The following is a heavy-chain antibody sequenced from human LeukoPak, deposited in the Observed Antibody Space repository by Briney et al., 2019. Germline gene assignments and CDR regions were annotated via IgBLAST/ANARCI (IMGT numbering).Heavy chain of an antibody. J-gene: IGHJ5*02. V-gene: IGHV3-20*04. CDR2: IDWKGRPT. CDR1: GFSFDDYD. Sequence: GGSLRLSCAASGFSFDDYDMAWLRHAPGKGLEWVPDIDWKGRPTSYADSVKGRFTISRDNAKKSLYLQMDSLRAEDTALYYCAREVYRIGVGGFDPWGQGTLVIVSS. D-gene: IGHD6-19*01. CDR3: AREVYRIGVGGFDP.